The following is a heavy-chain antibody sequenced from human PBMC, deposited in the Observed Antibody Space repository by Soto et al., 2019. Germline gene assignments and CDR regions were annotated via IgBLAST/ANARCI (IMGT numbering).Heavy chain of an antibody. CDR2: IYPGDSDT. CDR3: ARRPLEYSSSSGAFDI. J-gene: IGHJ3*02. V-gene: IGHV5-51*01. D-gene: IGHD6-6*01. Sequence: GESLKISCKGSGYSFTSYWIGWVRQMPGEGLEWMGIIYPGDSDTRYSPSFQGQVTISADKSISTAYLQWSSLKASDTAMYYCARRPLEYSSSSGAFDIWGQGTMVTVSS. CDR1: GYSFTSYW.